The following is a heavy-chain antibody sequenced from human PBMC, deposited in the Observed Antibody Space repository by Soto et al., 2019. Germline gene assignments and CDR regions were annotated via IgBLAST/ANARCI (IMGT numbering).Heavy chain of an antibody. Sequence: QVQLVQSGAEVKKPGASVKVSCKASGYTFTSYGISWVRQAPGQGLEWMGWISAYNGNTNYAQKLQGRVTMTTDTSTSTAYVELRSLRSDDTAVYYCAGADPMVRGVVNLDYWGQGTLVTVSS. CDR2: ISAYNGNT. V-gene: IGHV1-18*01. J-gene: IGHJ4*02. CDR3: AGADPMVRGVVNLDY. D-gene: IGHD3-10*01. CDR1: GYTFTSYG.